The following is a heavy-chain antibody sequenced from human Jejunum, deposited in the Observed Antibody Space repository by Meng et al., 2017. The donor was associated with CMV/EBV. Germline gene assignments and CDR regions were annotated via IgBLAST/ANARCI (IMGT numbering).Heavy chain of an antibody. CDR3: ASHQQFCSGGSCYSLGYYYGMDV. J-gene: IGHJ6*02. V-gene: IGHV1-8*01. D-gene: IGHD2-15*01. Sequence: NWVRQAPGQGLEWMGWMNPNNGNTGYAQKFQGRFTMTWNTSISTAYMELSSLRCEDTAIYYCASHQQFCSGGSCYSLGYYYGMDVWGQGTTVTVSS. CDR2: MNPNNGNT.